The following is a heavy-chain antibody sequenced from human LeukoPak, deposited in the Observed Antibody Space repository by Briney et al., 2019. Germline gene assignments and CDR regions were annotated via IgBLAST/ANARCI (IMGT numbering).Heavy chain of an antibody. CDR1: GYTFTDYY. D-gene: IGHD6-6*01. J-gene: IGHJ3*02. Sequence: PEASVKVSCKASGYTFTDYYMHWVRQAPGQGLEWMGWNNLNNGGTKYAQKFQGRVTMTRDTSVTTAYMELSRLTFDDTAVYYCARDDGTSSENAFDIWGQGTMVTVSS. CDR2: NNLNNGGT. CDR3: ARDDGTSSENAFDI. V-gene: IGHV1-2*02.